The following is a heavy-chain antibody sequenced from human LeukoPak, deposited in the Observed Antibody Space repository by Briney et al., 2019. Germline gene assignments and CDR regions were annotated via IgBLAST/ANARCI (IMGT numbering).Heavy chain of an antibody. CDR2: IYYSGST. CDR3: AREIGSGSYYNRDGLYYFDY. Sequence: KPSETLSLTCTVSGGSISSSSYYWGWIRQPPGKGLEWIGSIYYSGSTYYNPSLKSRVTISVDTSKNQFSLRLSSVTAADTAVYYCAREIGSGSYYNRDGLYYFDYWGQGTLVTVSS. V-gene: IGHV4-39*07. J-gene: IGHJ4*02. CDR1: GGSISSSSYY. D-gene: IGHD3-10*01.